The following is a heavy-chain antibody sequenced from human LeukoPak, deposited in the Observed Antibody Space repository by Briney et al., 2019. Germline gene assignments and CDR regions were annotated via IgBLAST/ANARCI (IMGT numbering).Heavy chain of an antibody. V-gene: IGHV3-13*01. CDR2: IGTAGDT. D-gene: IGHD3-22*01. CDR1: GFTLSSYD. CDR3: VARPSYYDSSGYYDY. J-gene: IGHJ4*02. Sequence: GGSLRLSCAASGFTLSSYDMHWVRQATGKGLEWVSAIGTAGDTYYPGSVKGRFTISRENAKNSLYLQMNSLRAGDTAVYYCVARPSYYDSSGYYDYWGQGTLVTVSS.